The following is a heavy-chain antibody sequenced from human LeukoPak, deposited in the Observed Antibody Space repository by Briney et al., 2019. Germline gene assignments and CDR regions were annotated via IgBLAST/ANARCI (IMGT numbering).Heavy chain of an antibody. CDR2: INHSGST. CDR1: GGSFSGYY. V-gene: IGHV4-34*01. CDR3: AREDASFDS. J-gene: IGHJ4*02. Sequence: SETLSLTCAVYGGSFSGYYWSWIRQPPGKGLEWIGEINHSGSTNYNPSLKSRVTISVDTSKNQFSLTLTSMTAADTAVYYCAREDASFDSWGQGTLVTVSS.